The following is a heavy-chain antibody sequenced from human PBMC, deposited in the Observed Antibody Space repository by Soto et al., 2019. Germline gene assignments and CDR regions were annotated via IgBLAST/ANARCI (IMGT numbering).Heavy chain of an antibody. CDR3: ARVPDR. J-gene: IGHJ5*02. CDR2: IYYSGST. D-gene: IGHD2-2*01. V-gene: IGHV4-59*12. CDR1: GGSSSSYY. Sequence: PSETLSLTCTVSGGSSSSYYWSWIRQPPGKGLEWIGHIYYSGSTKYNPSLKSRVTISLDRSKNQFSLKLSSVTAADTAVYYCARVPDRWGQGTLVTVSS.